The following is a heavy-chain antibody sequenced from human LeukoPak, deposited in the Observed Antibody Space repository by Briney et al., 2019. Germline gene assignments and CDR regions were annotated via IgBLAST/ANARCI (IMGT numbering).Heavy chain of an antibody. J-gene: IGHJ4*02. Sequence: SETLSLTCTVSGGSISSYYWSWIRRPAGKGLEWIGRIYTSGSTNYNPSLKSRVTMSVDTSKNQFSLKLSSVTAADTAVYYCARGCSSTSCPEVHLYYFDYWGQGTLVTVSS. CDR3: ARGCSSTSCPEVHLYYFDY. CDR1: GGSISSYY. D-gene: IGHD2-2*01. V-gene: IGHV4-4*07. CDR2: IYTSGST.